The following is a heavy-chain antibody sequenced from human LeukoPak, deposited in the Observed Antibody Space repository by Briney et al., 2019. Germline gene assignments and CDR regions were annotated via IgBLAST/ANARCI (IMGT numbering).Heavy chain of an antibody. CDR3: TRALSPESSSSSCYYYYMDV. CDR1: GFTFGDYA. J-gene: IGHJ6*03. V-gene: IGHV3-49*04. Sequence: GRSLRLSCIASGFTFGDYAMSWVRQAPGKGLEWVGLIRRKAYGETTEYAASVKGRFTISRDDSKNIAYLQMNSLKTEDTAVYYCTRALSPESSSSSCYYYYMDVWGKGTTVTVSS. D-gene: IGHD6-6*01. CDR2: IRRKAYGETT.